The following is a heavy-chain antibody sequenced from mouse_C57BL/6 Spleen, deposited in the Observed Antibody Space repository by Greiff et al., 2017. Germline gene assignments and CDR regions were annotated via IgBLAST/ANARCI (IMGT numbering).Heavy chain of an antibody. D-gene: IGHD2-4*01. Sequence: VQLQQPGAELVKPGASVKMSCKASGYTFTSYWITWVKQRPGQGLEWIGDIYPGSGSTNYNEKFKSKATLTVDTSSSTAYMQLSSLTSEDSAVYYCARGNYDYDYAMDYWGQGTSVTVSS. CDR1: GYTFTSYW. J-gene: IGHJ4*01. CDR2: IYPGSGST. V-gene: IGHV1-55*01. CDR3: ARGNYDYDYAMDY.